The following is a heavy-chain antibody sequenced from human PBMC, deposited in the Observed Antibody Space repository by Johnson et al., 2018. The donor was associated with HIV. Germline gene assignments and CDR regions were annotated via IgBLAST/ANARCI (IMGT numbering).Heavy chain of an antibody. V-gene: IGHV3-30*02. CDR3: AKGDTVVGAKYAFDF. CDR1: GFTFSSYA. Sequence: QVQLVESGGGVVQPGRSLRLSCAASGFTFSSYAMHWVRLAPGKGLEWVAVIRYDGSNKYYADSVKGRFTISRDNSKNTLYLQMNSLRAEDTAVYYCAKGDTVVGAKYAFDFWGQGTMVTVSS. D-gene: IGHD1-26*01. CDR2: IRYDGSNK. J-gene: IGHJ3*01.